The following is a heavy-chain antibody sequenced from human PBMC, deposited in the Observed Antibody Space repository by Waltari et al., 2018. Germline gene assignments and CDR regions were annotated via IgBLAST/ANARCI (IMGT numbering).Heavy chain of an antibody. V-gene: IGHV3-21*01. CDR3: ARVLNYYDSSGYAY. D-gene: IGHD3-22*01. Sequence: EVQLVESGGGLVKPGGSLRLSCAASGFTFSSYSMNWVSQAPGKGLEWVSSISSSSSYIYYADSVKGRFTISRDNAKNSLYLQMNSLRAEDTAVYYCARVLNYYDSSGYAYWGQGTLVTVSS. CDR2: ISSSSSYI. CDR1: GFTFSSYS. J-gene: IGHJ4*02.